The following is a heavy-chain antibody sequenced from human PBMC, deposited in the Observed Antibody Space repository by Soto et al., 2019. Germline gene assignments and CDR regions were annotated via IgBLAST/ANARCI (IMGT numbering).Heavy chain of an antibody. D-gene: IGHD4-4*01. CDR3: ARTPPLQPLYYYMDV. J-gene: IGHJ6*03. CDR1: GGSISSGGYY. CDR2: IYYSGST. V-gene: IGHV4-31*03. Sequence: QVQLQESGPGLVKPSQTLSLTCTVSGGSISSGGYYWSWIRQHPGKGLEWIGYIYYSGSTYYNPSLKSRVTISVDTSKNQFSLKLSSVTAADTAVYYCARTPPLQPLYYYMDVWGKGTTVTVSS.